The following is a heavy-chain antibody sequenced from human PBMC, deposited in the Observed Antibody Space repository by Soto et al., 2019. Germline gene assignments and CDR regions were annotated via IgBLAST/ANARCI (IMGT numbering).Heavy chain of an antibody. Sequence: ASVKVSCKASGYSFTSYDINWVRQATGQGLEWMGWMNPNNGNTDYAQKFQGRLTMIRNTSTSTAYMELSSLRSEDTAVYYCARGRRSGGSCYLYWGQGTLVTVSS. D-gene: IGHD2-15*01. CDR2: MNPNNGNT. V-gene: IGHV1-8*01. CDR3: ARGRRSGGSCYLY. CDR1: GYSFTSYD. J-gene: IGHJ4*02.